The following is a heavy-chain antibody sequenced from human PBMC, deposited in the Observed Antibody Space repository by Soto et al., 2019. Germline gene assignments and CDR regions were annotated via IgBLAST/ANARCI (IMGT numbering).Heavy chain of an antibody. CDR2: ISYDGSNK. CDR3: AKALTSGSYYYYMDV. J-gene: IGHJ6*03. Sequence: QVQLVESGGGVVQPGRSLRLSCAASGFTFSTYGMHWVRQAPGKGLEWVAVISYDGSNKYYADSVKGRFTISRDNSKNTLYLQMNSLRAEDTAVYYCAKALTSGSYYYYMDVWGKGPTVTVSS. D-gene: IGHD6-19*01. V-gene: IGHV3-30*18. CDR1: GFTFSTYG.